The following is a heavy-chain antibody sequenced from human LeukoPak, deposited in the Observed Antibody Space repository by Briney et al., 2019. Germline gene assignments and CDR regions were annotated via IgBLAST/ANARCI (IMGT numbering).Heavy chain of an antibody. CDR3: ARIGLSGYLYYFDY. Sequence: ASVKVSCRASGYTFTSYDINWVRQATGQGLEWMGWMNPNSGNTGYARKFQGRVTITRNTSISTAYMELSSLRSEDTAVYYCARIGLSGYLYYFDYWGQGTLVTVPS. D-gene: IGHD3-3*01. CDR1: GYTFTSYD. V-gene: IGHV1-8*03. CDR2: MNPNSGNT. J-gene: IGHJ4*02.